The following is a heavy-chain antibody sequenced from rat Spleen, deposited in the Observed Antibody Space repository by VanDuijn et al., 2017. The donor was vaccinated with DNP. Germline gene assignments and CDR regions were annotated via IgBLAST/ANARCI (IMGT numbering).Heavy chain of an antibody. CDR2: IRYDGGTT. CDR1: GFTLSEYY. CDR3: ATDGTYVPFDY. D-gene: IGHD2-1*01. Sequence: EVQLVETGGGLVQPGRSLKLSCAASGFTLSEYYMAWVRQTPRKGLEWVAYIRYDGGTTNYRDSVKGRFTVSRDDAKSTLYLQMDSLRSEDTATYHCATDGTYVPFDYWGQGVMVTVSS. J-gene: IGHJ2*01. V-gene: IGHV5-20*01.